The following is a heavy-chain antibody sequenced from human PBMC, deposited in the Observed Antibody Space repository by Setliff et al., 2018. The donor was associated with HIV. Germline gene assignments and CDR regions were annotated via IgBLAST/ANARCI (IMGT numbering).Heavy chain of an antibody. CDR2: MNPNSGNT. D-gene: IGHD4-17*01. CDR3: ARVRRGSSWTLTTLRTFDY. Sequence: ASVKVSCKASGYTFSSYDINWVRQATGQGLEWMGWMNPNSGNTGYAQKFQGRVTMTRNTSISTAHMELSSLRSEDTAVYYCARVRRGSSWTLTTLRTFDYWGQGTLVTVSS. V-gene: IGHV1-8*02. J-gene: IGHJ4*02. CDR1: GYTFSSYD.